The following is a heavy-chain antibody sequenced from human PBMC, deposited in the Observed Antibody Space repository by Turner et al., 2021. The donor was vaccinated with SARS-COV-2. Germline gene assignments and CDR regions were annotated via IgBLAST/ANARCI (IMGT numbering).Heavy chain of an antibody. D-gene: IGHD3-3*02. CDR2: IIPIFGTS. CDR1: GGTFSSSA. J-gene: IGHJ6*02. V-gene: IGHV1-69*01. Sequence: QVQLVQSGAEVKKPGSSVKVSCKASGGTFSSSAISWVRQAPGQGLEWMGGIIPIFGTSNYVQKFQSRVTITANESTSTDYMELSSLRSEETDVYYWATFLEWTYGMDVWGQGTTVTVSS. CDR3: ATFLEWTYGMDV.